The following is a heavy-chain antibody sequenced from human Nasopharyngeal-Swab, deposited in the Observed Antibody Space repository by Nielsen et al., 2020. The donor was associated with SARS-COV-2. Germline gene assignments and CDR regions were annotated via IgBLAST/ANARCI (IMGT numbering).Heavy chain of an antibody. J-gene: IGHJ4*02. CDR2: IYWDDDK. CDR3: AHSGGRVGTTDFDY. CDR1: AFSLSTTGTG. D-gene: IGHD1-26*01. Sequence: SGPTLVKPTQALTLTCTFSAFSLSTTGTGVGWVRQPPGKGLEWLELIYWDDDKRYNPSLKSRLTITKDTSNDQVILTMTNMDPVDTATYYCAHSGGRVGTTDFDYWGQGTLVSVSS. V-gene: IGHV2-5*02.